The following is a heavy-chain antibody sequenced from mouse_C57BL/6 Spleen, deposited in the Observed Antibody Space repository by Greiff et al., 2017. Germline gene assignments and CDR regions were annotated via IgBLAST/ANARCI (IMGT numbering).Heavy chain of an antibody. CDR3: ARDRGGTYAY. CDR1: GFTFTSYA. J-gene: IGHJ3*01. D-gene: IGHD4-1*01. V-gene: IGHV5-4*01. Sequence: EVKVEESGGGLVKPGASLKISCAASGFTFTSYAMSWVRQTPGQRLEWVATISDGGSYTYYPDNVKGRFTIARDTAKNTLYLQMSHLKSEDTDMYYCARDRGGTYAYWGQGTLVTVSA. CDR2: ISDGGSYT.